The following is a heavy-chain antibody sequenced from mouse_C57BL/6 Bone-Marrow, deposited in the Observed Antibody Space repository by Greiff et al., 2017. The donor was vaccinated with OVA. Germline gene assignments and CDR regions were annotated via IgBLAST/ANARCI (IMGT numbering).Heavy chain of an antibody. V-gene: IGHV5-9-1*02. D-gene: IGHD2-1*01. CDR3: TRLLDAMDY. Sequence: EVKLMESGEGLVTPGGSLKLSCAASGFTFSSYAMSWVRQTPEKRLEWVAYISSGGDYIYYADTVKGRFTISRDNARNTLYLQMSSLKSEDTAMYYCTRLLDAMDYWGQGTSVTVSS. CDR2: ISSGGDYI. CDR1: GFTFSSYA. J-gene: IGHJ4*01.